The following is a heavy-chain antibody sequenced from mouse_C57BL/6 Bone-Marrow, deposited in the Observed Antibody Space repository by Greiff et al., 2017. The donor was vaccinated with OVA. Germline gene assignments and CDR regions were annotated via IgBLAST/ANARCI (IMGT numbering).Heavy chain of an antibody. Sequence: QVQLLQPGAELVKPGASVKLSCTASGYTFTRYWMHWVRQRPGQGLEWIGMIHTKSGSTNYHEKFKSKATLTVDKSSSPAYMQHRSLTAEDAAVYYCARNASVATGAMDYWGQGTSVTVSS. CDR3: ARNASVATGAMDY. CDR2: IHTKSGST. V-gene: IGHV1-64*01. CDR1: GYTFTRYW. D-gene: IGHD1-1*01. J-gene: IGHJ4*01.